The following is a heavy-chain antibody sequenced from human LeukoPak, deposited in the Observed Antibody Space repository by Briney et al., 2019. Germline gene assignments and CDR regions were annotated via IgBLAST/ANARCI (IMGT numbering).Heavy chain of an antibody. CDR3: ASHISSSGQYYFDY. CDR1: GGSISSYY. Sequence: SETLSLTCTVSGGSISSYYWSWIRQPPGKGLEWIGYIYYSGSTNYNPSLKSRVTISVDTSKNQFSLKLSSVTAADTAVYYCASHISSSGQYYFDYWGQGTLVTVSS. D-gene: IGHD6-6*01. CDR2: IYYSGST. J-gene: IGHJ4*02. V-gene: IGHV4-59*08.